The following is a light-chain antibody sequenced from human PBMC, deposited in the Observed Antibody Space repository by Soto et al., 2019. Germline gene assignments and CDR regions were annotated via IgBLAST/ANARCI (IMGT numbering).Light chain of an antibody. J-gene: IGKJ1*01. V-gene: IGKV1-9*01. CDR2: AAS. CDR1: QGIGSY. Sequence: IQLTQSPSSLSASVGDRVTITCRASQGIGSYLAWYQQKPGEAPKLLIFAASTLQSGVPSRFSGSGSGTDFTLTISCLQSEDFATYYCQQYYSYPRTFGQGTKVDIK. CDR3: QQYYSYPRT.